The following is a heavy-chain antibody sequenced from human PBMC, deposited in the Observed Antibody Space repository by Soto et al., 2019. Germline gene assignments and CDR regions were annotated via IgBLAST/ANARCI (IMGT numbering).Heavy chain of an antibody. D-gene: IGHD6-6*01. CDR3: AKASNSSPWFDSWLES. CDR1: GFNFRYYA. J-gene: IGHJ5*01. Sequence: EVHLLESGGDLVQPGGSLRLSCAASGFNFRYYAMTWVRQAPGKGLEWVSSINDNGDSTHYADSVKGRFTISRDNSKNTLYLQMNSLTAEDTAVYFCAKASNSSPWFDSWLESWGQGTLVTVSS. CDR2: INDNGDST. V-gene: IGHV3-23*01.